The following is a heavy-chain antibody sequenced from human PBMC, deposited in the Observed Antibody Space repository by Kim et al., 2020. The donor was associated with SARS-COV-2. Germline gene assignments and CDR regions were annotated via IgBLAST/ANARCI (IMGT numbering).Heavy chain of an antibody. V-gene: IGHV1-3*01. Sequence: ASVKVSCKASGYTFTSYAMHWVRQAPGQRLEWMGWINAGNGNTKYSQKFQGRVTITRDTSASTAYMELSSLRSEDTAVYYCAGARRNYDILTGYYDPGWFDPWGQGTLVTVSS. CDR1: GYTFTSYA. CDR3: AGARRNYDILTGYYDPGWFDP. D-gene: IGHD3-9*01. CDR2: INAGNGNT. J-gene: IGHJ5*02.